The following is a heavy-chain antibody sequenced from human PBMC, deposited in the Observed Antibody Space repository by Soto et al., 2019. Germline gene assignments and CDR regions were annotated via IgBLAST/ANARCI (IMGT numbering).Heavy chain of an antibody. CDR3: SAGIRYFGWNAMDV. Sequence: QVQLVESGGGVVQPGRSLRLSCAASGFDFSSYAVHLVRQAPGKGLEWVALISDDGSNKYYADSVKGRFTISRDNSESTVFLQMNTLRPEDTAVYHCSAGIRYFGWNAMDVWGLGTTVTVSS. D-gene: IGHD3-9*01. V-gene: IGHV3-30-3*01. CDR1: GFDFSSYA. CDR2: ISDDGSNK. J-gene: IGHJ6*02.